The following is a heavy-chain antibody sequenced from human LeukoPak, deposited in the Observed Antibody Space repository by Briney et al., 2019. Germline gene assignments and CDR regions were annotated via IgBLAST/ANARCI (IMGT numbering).Heavy chain of an antibody. CDR3: ARLVDTAMALDY. CDR2: IYYSGST. CDR1: GGSISSYY. Sequence: SETLSLTCTVSGGSISSYYWSWIRQPPGKGLEWIGYIYYSGSTNYNPPLKSRVTISVDTSKNQFSLKLSSVTAADTAVYYCARLVDTAMALDYWGQGTLVTVSS. J-gene: IGHJ4*02. V-gene: IGHV4-59*08. D-gene: IGHD5-18*01.